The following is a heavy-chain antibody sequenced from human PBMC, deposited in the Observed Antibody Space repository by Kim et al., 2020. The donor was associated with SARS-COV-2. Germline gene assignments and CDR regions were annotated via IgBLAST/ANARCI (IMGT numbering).Heavy chain of an antibody. CDR2: IWHDGSKK. CDR3: AMDYDSSGFWAFDA. D-gene: IGHD3-22*01. J-gene: IGHJ3*01. CDR1: GFIFSSYG. V-gene: IGHV3-33*01. Sequence: GGSLRLSCAASGFIFSSYGINWVRQAPGEGLEWVALIWHDGSKKYYAYSVKGRFTISRDNSKNTIYLQMDNVRVEDTAVYYCAMDYDSSGFWAFDAWGQGTMVTVSS.